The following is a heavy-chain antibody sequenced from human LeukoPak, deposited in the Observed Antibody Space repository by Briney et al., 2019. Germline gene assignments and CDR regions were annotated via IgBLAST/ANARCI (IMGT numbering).Heavy chain of an antibody. CDR3: AKPSLYYYDTSGYYRYWYFDL. J-gene: IGHJ2*01. V-gene: IGHV3-30*04. D-gene: IGHD3-22*01. CDR2: ISYDGSNK. Sequence: GRSLRLSCAASGFTFSSYAMHWVRQAPGKGLEWVAVISYDGSNKYYADSVKGRFTITRDNSKNTLYLQMNSLRAEDTAVYYCAKPSLYYYDTSGYYRYWYFDLWGRGTLVTVSS. CDR1: GFTFSSYA.